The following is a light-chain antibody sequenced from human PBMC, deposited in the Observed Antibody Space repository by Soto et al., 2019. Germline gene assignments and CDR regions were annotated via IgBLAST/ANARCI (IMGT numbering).Light chain of an antibody. Sequence: QSALTQPPSASGTPGQRVTISCSGSNSNIGSNTVNWYQQLPGTAPKLLIYLRPSGVPDRISGSKSGTSASLAISGLQSDDEADYYCAAWDDSLNGRVFGTGTKLTVL. CDR3: AAWDDSLNGRV. V-gene: IGLV1-44*01. CDR1: NSNIGSNT. J-gene: IGLJ1*01.